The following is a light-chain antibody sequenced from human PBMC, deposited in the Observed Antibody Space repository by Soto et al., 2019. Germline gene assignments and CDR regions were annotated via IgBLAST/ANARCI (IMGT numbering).Light chain of an antibody. J-gene: IGKJ1*01. CDR2: GAS. V-gene: IGKV3-15*01. CDR1: QSVSGN. Sequence: EIVLTQSPATLSLSPGERATLSCRASQSVSGNLACYQQKPGQAPRRLLMGASTRATSSPASISGSGAGTEFTPTISSMQSEEDAAYYCQQYNNWPTETFGQGTKVDIK. CDR3: QQYNNWPTET.